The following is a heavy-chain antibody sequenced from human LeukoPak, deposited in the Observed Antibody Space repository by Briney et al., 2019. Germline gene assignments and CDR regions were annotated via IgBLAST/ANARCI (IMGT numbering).Heavy chain of an antibody. CDR1: GGSISSGNYY. J-gene: IGHJ5*02. Sequence: SETLSLTCTVSGGSISSGNYYWSWIRQPAGKGLEWIGRIDTSGNTAYNPSLKSRVTISVDTSRNPFSLKLNSVTAADTAVYYCARDSWLRLGEAFWNWFDPWGQGTLVTVSS. V-gene: IGHV4-61*02. CDR2: IDTSGNT. D-gene: IGHD3-16*01. CDR3: ARDSWLRLGEAFWNWFDP.